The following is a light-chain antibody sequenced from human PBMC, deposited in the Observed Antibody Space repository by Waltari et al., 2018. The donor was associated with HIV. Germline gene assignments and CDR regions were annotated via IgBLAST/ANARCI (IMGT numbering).Light chain of an antibody. V-gene: IGLV1-40*01. J-gene: IGLJ2*01. Sequence: QSVLTQPPSASGAPGQSVTISCTGSSSNIGAGNYVHWYQQLPGTARKLLIYADIKRPSRVPGLFARSKSASSAYLAIPALQAQDDDHYYYHSFNTNLTTYGVVFGGGTKLTVL. CDR1: SSNIGAGNY. CDR3: HSFNTNLTTYGVV. CDR2: ADI.